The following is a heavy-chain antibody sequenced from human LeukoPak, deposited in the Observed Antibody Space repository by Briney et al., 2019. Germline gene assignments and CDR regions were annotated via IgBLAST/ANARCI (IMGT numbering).Heavy chain of an antibody. J-gene: IGHJ4*02. CDR1: GGSTNTYC. Sequence: ETLSLTCTVSGGSTNTYCWSWIRQPAEKGLGWIGRIYPSGSTYYNPSLKSRVTISIDKSKNQFSLSLTSVTAADTAVYYCARDRSGYSEYYFDYWGQGSLVTVSS. CDR2: IYPSGST. CDR3: ARDRSGYSEYYFDY. D-gene: IGHD5-12*01. V-gene: IGHV4-4*07.